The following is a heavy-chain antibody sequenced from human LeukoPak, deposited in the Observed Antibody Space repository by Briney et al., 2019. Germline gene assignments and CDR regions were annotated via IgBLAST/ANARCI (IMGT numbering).Heavy chain of an antibody. Sequence: GGSLRLSCAASGFTFSSYGMHWVRQAPGKGLEWVAVMWYDGSNKYYADSVKGRFTISRDNSKNTLYLQMNSLRAEDTAVYYCARERVVTATDAFDIWGQGTMVTVSS. CDR2: MWYDGSNK. D-gene: IGHD2-21*02. CDR3: ARERVVTATDAFDI. CDR1: GFTFSSYG. J-gene: IGHJ3*02. V-gene: IGHV3-33*01.